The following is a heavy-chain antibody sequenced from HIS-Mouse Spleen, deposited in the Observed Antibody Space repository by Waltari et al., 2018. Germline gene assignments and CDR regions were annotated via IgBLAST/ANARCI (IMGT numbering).Heavy chain of an antibody. CDR3: ARDFHDFWSGYYGGDKKHDAFDI. CDR2: IYTSGST. CDR1: GGSLSRYS. D-gene: IGHD3-3*01. J-gene: IGHJ3*02. Sequence: QVQLQESGPGLVKPSETLSLPCTVSGGSLSRYSLTWIRQPAGTGRGWIGRIYTSGSTNYNPSLKSRVTMSVDTSKNQFSLKLSSVTAADTAVYYCARDFHDFWSGYYGGDKKHDAFDIWGQGTMVTVSS. V-gene: IGHV4-4*07.